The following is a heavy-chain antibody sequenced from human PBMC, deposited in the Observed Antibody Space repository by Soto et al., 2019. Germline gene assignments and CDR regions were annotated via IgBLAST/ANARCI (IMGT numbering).Heavy chain of an antibody. Sequence: QVHLVQSGAEVKKPGASVKVSCKASGYTFENYYIHWVRQAPGQGLEWLGILDPTGGRTTYAQKFQDRVTMTRDTSTSTVYMELTSLRSNDTAFYYCARELQFPHQETGMDVWGQGTTVTVSS. CDR2: LDPTGGRT. J-gene: IGHJ6*02. CDR1: GYTFENYY. V-gene: IGHV1-46*02. D-gene: IGHD2-15*01. CDR3: ARELQFPHQETGMDV.